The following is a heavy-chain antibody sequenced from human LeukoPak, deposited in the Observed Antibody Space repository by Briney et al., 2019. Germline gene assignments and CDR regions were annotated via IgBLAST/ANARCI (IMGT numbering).Heavy chain of an antibody. CDR2: IYYSGST. CDR3: ACRIAAAGANWFDP. J-gene: IGHJ5*02. Sequence: SETLSLTCTVSGGSISSSYWSWIRQPPGKGLEWIGYIYYSGSTNYNPSLKSRVTISVDTSKNQFSLKLSSVTAADTAVYYCACRIAAAGANWFDPWGQGTLVTVSS. D-gene: IGHD6-13*01. CDR1: GGSISSSY. V-gene: IGHV4-59*01.